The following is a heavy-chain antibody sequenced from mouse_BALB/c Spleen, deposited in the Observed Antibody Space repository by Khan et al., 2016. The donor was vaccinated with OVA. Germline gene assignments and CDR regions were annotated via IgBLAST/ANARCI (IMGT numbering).Heavy chain of an antibody. J-gene: IGHJ3*01. CDR1: GYTFTDYV. D-gene: IGHD4-1*01. Sequence: QVQLKESGPELVKPGASVKMSCKASGYTFTDYVMNWVKQRTGQGLEWIGQIYPGSDSTYYNEKFKGKATLTADRSSSTAYMQLSSLTSEDSAVNFCARAGWDVFTYWGQGALVTVS. V-gene: IGHV1-77*01. CDR3: ARAGWDVFTY. CDR2: IYPGSDST.